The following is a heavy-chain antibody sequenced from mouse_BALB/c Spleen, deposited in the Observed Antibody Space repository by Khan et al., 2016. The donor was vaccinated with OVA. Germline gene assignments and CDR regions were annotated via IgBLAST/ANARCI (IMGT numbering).Heavy chain of an antibody. CDR3: ARGWAMDY. Sequence: EVELVESGGGLVQPGGSLKLSCAASGFTFSRYGMSWVRQTPDKRLELVATINNNGGSTYYPDSVKGRFTISRDNAKNTLYLQMSSLKSEDTAMYYCARGWAMDYWGQGTSVTVSS. CDR2: INNNGGST. D-gene: IGHD2-3*01. J-gene: IGHJ4*01. CDR1: GFTFSRYG. V-gene: IGHV5-6-3*01.